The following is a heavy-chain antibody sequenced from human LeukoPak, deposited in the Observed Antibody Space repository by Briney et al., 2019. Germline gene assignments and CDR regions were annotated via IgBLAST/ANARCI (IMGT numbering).Heavy chain of an antibody. CDR2: ISGSGGST. D-gene: IGHD3-3*01. CDR1: GFTFSSYA. CDR3: AKVDGDLYYDFWSGYFRGDDYYYMDV. Sequence: PGGSLRLSCAASGFTFSSYAMSWVRQAPGKGLEWVSAISGSGGSTYYADSVKGRFTISRDNSKNTLYLQMNSLRAEDTAVYYCAKVDGDLYYDFWSGYFRGDDYYYMDVWGKGTTVTVSS. J-gene: IGHJ6*03. V-gene: IGHV3-23*01.